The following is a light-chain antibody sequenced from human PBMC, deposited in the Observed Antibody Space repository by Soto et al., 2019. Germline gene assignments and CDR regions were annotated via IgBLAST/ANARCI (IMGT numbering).Light chain of an antibody. Sequence: EIVMTQFPATLSVSPGGRATLSCRASQSVRSNLAWYQQKPGQAPRLLIFAASTRATVIPARFRGSGSGTEFTLTISDLQSEDFAVYYCQQYSNWPRTFGQGTKVDIK. CDR2: AAS. CDR1: QSVRSN. CDR3: QQYSNWPRT. J-gene: IGKJ1*01. V-gene: IGKV3-15*01.